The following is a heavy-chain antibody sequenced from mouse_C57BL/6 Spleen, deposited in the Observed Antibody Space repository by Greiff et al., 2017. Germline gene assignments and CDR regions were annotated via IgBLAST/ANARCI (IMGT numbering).Heavy chain of an antibody. CDR2: ISNLAYSI. Sequence: EVKLVESGGGLVQPGGSLKLSCAASGFTFSDYGMAWVRQAPRKGPEWVAFISNLAYSIYYADTVTGRFTISRENAKNTLYLEMSSLRSEDTAMYYCARHEGSSFAYWGQGTLVTVSA. CDR3: ARHEGSSFAY. J-gene: IGHJ3*01. V-gene: IGHV5-15*01. CDR1: GFTFSDYG. D-gene: IGHD1-3*01.